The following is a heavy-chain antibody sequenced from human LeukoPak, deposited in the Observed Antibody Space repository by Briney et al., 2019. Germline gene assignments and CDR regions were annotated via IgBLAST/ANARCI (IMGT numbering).Heavy chain of an antibody. J-gene: IGHJ5*02. CDR1: GGSISSYY. CDR3: ATDISWFDP. CDR2: ISASGST. V-gene: IGHV4-4*07. Sequence: SEILSLTCTVSGGSISSYYRSWIRQPAGKGLEWIGRISASGSTNYAPSLRSRVTMSVDTSTNQFSLKLSSVTAADTAVYYCATDISWFDPWGRGTLVTVSS.